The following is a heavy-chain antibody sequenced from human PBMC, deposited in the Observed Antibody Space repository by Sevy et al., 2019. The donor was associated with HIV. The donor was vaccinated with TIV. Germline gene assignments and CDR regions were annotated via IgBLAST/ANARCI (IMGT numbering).Heavy chain of an antibody. CDR1: GYTFATYG. Sequence: ASVKVSCKASGYTFATYGITWVRRAPAQGFEWMGWNMPYNDNTNYAQSLQGRVTMSTDTDTNTAYMELRSLRSDDTAEYYCARDLSRGRTSQDAFDIWGQGTMVTVSS. D-gene: IGHD2-2*01. V-gene: IGHV1-18*01. J-gene: IGHJ3*02. CDR3: ARDLSRGRTSQDAFDI. CDR2: NMPYNDNT.